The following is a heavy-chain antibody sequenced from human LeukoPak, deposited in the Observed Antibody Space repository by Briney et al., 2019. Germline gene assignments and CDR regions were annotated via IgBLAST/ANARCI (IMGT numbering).Heavy chain of an antibody. CDR3: ARARYYYDSSGYSLGAFDI. CDR1: GESFSDLY. D-gene: IGHD3-22*01. Sequence: PSETLSLTCSISGESFSDLYWSWVRQSPGKALEWIGDINHSGNTDYSPSLKSRVTISVDTSKNQFSLKLSSVTAADTAVYYCARARYYYDSSGYSLGAFDIWGQGTMVTVSS. CDR2: INHSGNT. J-gene: IGHJ3*02. V-gene: IGHV4-34*01.